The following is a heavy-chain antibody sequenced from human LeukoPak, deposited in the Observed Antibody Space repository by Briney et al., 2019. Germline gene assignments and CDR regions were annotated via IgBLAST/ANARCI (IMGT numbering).Heavy chain of an antibody. CDR2: IYYSGST. Sequence: PSETLSLTCTVSGGSISSYYWSWIRQPPGKGLEWIGYIYYSGSTNYNPSLKSRVTISVDTSKNQFSLKLSSVTAADTAVYYCARDHSAFVTPFYFDYWGQGTLVTVSS. V-gene: IGHV4-59*01. CDR3: ARDHSAFVTPFYFDY. D-gene: IGHD2/OR15-2a*01. J-gene: IGHJ4*02. CDR1: GGSISSYY.